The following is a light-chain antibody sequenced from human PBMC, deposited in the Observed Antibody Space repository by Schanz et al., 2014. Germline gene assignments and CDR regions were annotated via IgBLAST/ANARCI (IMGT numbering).Light chain of an antibody. CDR2: AAS. V-gene: IGKV1-12*01. J-gene: IGKJ1*01. CDR1: QDISSW. Sequence: DVLLTPSPASVSASVGDRVTITCRASQDISSWLAWYQQKPGKAPKLLINAASVLESGVPSRFSGSGSGTAFTLTISSLQPEDFATYYCQQATFFPRTFGQGTKVEIK. CDR3: QQATFFPRT.